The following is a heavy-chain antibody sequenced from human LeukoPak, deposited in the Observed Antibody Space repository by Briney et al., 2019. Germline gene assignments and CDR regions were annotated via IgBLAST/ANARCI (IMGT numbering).Heavy chain of an antibody. D-gene: IGHD3-22*01. CDR1: GFTFSSYG. J-gene: IGHJ4*02. Sequence: GGSLRLSCAASGFTFSSYGMHWVRQAPGKGLEWVAFIRYDGSNKYYADSVKGRFTISRDNSENTLYLQMNSLRAEDTAVYYCAKDSEYYYDSSGWGQGTLVTVSS. V-gene: IGHV3-30*02. CDR2: IRYDGSNK. CDR3: AKDSEYYYDSSG.